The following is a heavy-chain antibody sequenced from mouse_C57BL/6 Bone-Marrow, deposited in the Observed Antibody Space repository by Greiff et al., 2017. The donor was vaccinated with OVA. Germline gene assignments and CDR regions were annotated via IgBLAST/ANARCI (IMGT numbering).Heavy chain of an antibody. CDR1: GYTFTSYW. V-gene: IGHV1-69*01. J-gene: IGHJ2*01. Sequence: QVQLQQPGAELVMPGASVKLSCKASGYTFTSYWMHWVKQRPGQGLEWIGEIDPSDSYTNYNQKFKGKSTLTEDKSSSTAYMQLSSLTSEDSAVYYCARGGHYYGGDYWGQGTTLTVSS. CDR3: ARGGHYYGGDY. CDR2: IDPSDSYT. D-gene: IGHD1-1*01.